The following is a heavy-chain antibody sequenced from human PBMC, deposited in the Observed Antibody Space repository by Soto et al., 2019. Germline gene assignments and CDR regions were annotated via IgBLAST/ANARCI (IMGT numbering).Heavy chain of an antibody. D-gene: IGHD5-12*01. CDR1: GFTFSSYS. J-gene: IGHJ4*02. Sequence: EVQLVESGGGLVQPGGSLRLSCAASGFTFSSYSMNWVRQAPGKGLEWVSYISSSSSTIYYADSVKGRFTISRDNAKNSLYLQMNSLRAEDTAVYYCARGRVRVAPDYWRQGTLVTVSS. CDR3: ARGRVRVAPDY. V-gene: IGHV3-48*01. CDR2: ISSSSSTI.